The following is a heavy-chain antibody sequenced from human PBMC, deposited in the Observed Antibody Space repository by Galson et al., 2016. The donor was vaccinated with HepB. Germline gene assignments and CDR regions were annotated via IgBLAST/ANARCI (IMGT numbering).Heavy chain of an antibody. D-gene: IGHD1/OR15-1a*01. Sequence: SLRLSCAASGFIFSNYAMSWVRQAPGKGLEWVSGISDSAGSTYFADSVKGRFTISRDNSKNTLNLQMNSLRVEDTAVYYCAKGTTLQVHFGYFDHWGQGTLVTVSS. J-gene: IGHJ4*02. V-gene: IGHV3-23*01. CDR2: ISDSAGST. CDR1: GFIFSNYA. CDR3: AKGTTLQVHFGYFDH.